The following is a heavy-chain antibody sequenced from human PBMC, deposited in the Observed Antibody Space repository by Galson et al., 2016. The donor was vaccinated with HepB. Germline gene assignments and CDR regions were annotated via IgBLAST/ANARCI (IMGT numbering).Heavy chain of an antibody. CDR1: GFTVSSNY. Sequence: SLRLSCAASGFTVSSNYMSWVRQAPGKGLEWVSVIYSGGSTYYADSVKGRFTISRDNSKNTLYLQMNRRRAEDTAVYYCAREGVAAAGGRGYNWFDPWGQGTLVTVSS. J-gene: IGHJ5*02. CDR3: AREGVAAAGGRGYNWFDP. CDR2: IYSGGST. D-gene: IGHD6-13*01. V-gene: IGHV3-66*01.